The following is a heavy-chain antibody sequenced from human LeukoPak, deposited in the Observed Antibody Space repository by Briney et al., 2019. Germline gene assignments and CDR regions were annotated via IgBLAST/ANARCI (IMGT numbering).Heavy chain of an antibody. D-gene: IGHD3-10*01. V-gene: IGHV7-4-1*02. CDR1: GYTFTSYA. Sequence: ASVKVSCNASGYTFTSYAMNWVRQAPGQGLEWMGWINTNTGNPTYAQGFTGRFVFSLDTSVSTAYLQISSLKAEDTAVYYCARAGADVYYYGSGQKAFDYWGQGTLVTVSS. CDR2: INTNTGNP. J-gene: IGHJ4*02. CDR3: ARAGADVYYYGSGQKAFDY.